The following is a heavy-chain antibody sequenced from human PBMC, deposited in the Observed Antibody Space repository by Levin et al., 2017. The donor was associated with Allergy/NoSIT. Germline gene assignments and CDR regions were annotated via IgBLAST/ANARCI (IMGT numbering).Heavy chain of an antibody. J-gene: IGHJ4*02. D-gene: IGHD4-11*01. CDR3: ARESDDSRHFDY. CDR2: IYGAGRT. Sequence: GGSLRLSCAASGFSVIKNYMSWVRRAPGKGLEWVSIIYGAGRTNYANSVKGRFIISRDSSRNTLNLQMNSLRAEDTAVYYCARESDDSRHFDYWGQGTTVTFSS. CDR1: GFSVIKNY. V-gene: IGHV3-53*01.